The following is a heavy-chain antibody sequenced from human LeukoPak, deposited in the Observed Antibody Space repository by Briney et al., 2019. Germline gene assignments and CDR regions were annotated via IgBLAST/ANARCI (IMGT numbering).Heavy chain of an antibody. CDR1: GFTFSSYA. CDR2: ISYDGSNK. D-gene: IGHD6-19*01. Sequence: GGSLRLSCAASGFTFSSYAMHWVRQAPGKGLEWVAVISYDGSNKYYADSVKGRFTISRDNSKNTLYLQMNSLRAEDTAVYYCAKVGSRSSGWSMTPDYWGQGTLVTVSS. V-gene: IGHV3-30*04. CDR3: AKVGSRSSGWSMTPDY. J-gene: IGHJ4*02.